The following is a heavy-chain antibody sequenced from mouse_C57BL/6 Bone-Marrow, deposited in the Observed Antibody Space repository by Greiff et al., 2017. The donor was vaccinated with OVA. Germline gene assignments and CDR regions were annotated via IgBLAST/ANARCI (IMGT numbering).Heavy chain of an antibody. J-gene: IGHJ3*01. D-gene: IGHD2-4*01. Sequence: QVQLQQPGAELVKPGASVKLSCKASGYTFTSYWMHWLKQRPGQGLEWIGMIHPNSGSTNYNEKFKSKATLTVDKSSSTAYMQLSSLTSEDSAVYYCARSPLYYDYSWFAYWGQGTLVTVSA. CDR3: ARSPLYYDYSWFAY. CDR2: IHPNSGST. V-gene: IGHV1-64*01. CDR1: GYTFTSYW.